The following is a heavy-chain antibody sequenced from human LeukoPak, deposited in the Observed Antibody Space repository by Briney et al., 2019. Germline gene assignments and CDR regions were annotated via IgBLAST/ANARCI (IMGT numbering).Heavy chain of an antibody. V-gene: IGHV4-34*01. D-gene: IGHD6-19*01. J-gene: IGHJ5*02. CDR3: ARSQYSSGWYWFDP. Sequence: PSETLSLTCAVYGGSFRGYYWSWIRQPPGKGLEWIGEMNHSGSTNYNPSLKSRLTISVDTSKNQFSLKLSSVTAADTAVYYCARSQYSSGWYWFDPWGQGTLVTVSS. CDR2: MNHSGST. CDR1: GGSFRGYY.